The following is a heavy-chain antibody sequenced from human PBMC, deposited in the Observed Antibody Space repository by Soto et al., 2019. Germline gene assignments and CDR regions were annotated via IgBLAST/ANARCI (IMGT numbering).Heavy chain of an antibody. J-gene: IGHJ6*02. Sequence: QSGGSLRLSCAASGFTFSSYAMSWVRQAPGKGLEWVSAISGSGGSTYYADSVKGRFTISRDNSKNTLYLQMNSLRAEDTAVYYCVKGASGYYYYGMDVRGQGTTVTVSS. CDR2: ISGSGGST. CDR3: VKGASGYYYYGMDV. V-gene: IGHV3-23*01. CDR1: GFTFSSYA.